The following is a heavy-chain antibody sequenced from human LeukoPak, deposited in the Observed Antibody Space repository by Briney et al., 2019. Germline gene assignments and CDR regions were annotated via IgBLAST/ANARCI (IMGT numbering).Heavy chain of an antibody. CDR1: GYTFTSYY. D-gene: IGHD3-16*01. CDR3: ARGDSGGFGY. Sequence: ASVKVSCKASGYTFTSYYMQWVGQAPGQGLEWMGIINPSGSYTSYAQKFQGRVTMTRDTSTSTVYMELSSLRSEDTAVYYCARGDSGGFGYWGQGTLVTVSS. CDR2: INPSGSYT. V-gene: IGHV1-46*01. J-gene: IGHJ4*02.